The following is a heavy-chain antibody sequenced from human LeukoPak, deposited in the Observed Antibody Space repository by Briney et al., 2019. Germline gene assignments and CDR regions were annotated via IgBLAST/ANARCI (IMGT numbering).Heavy chain of an antibody. CDR1: GYTFTGYG. D-gene: IGHD3-22*01. J-gene: IGHJ5*02. V-gene: IGHV1-18*01. CDR3: ARATYYYDSSGYYGWFDP. CDR2: ISAYNGNT. Sequence: ASVKVSCKASGYTFTGYGISWVRQAPGQGLEWMGWISAYNGNTNYAQKLQGRVTMTTDTSTSTAYMELRSLRSDDTAVYYCARATYYYDSSGYYGWFDPWGQGTLVTVSS.